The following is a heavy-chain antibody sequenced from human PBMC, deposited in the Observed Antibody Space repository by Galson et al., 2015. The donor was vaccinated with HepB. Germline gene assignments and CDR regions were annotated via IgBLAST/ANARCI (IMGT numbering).Heavy chain of an antibody. Sequence: SETLSLTCPVSGGSISSSSYYWGWIRQPPGKGMEWIGSIYYSGSTYYNPSLKSRVTISVDTSKNQFSLKLSSVTAADTAVYYCARGIDGYCSSTSCYRVYYYYYMDVWGKGTTVTVSS. CDR3: ARGIDGYCSSTSCYRVYYYYYMDV. CDR1: GGSISSSSYY. V-gene: IGHV4-39*07. D-gene: IGHD2-2*02. CDR2: IYYSGST. J-gene: IGHJ6*03.